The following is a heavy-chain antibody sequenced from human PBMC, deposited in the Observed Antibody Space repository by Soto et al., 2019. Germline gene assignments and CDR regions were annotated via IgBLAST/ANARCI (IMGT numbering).Heavy chain of an antibody. CDR2: IYYNGGT. D-gene: IGHD5-18*01. CDR3: ARDVAGYQYYFDY. J-gene: IGHJ4*02. V-gene: IGHV4-61*01. CDR1: GGSVNSGSHY. Sequence: SETLSLTCTVSGGSVNSGSHYWSWIRQSPGKGLEWIGYIYYNGGTNNNPSLKSRVTISRDNAKNSLYLQMNSLRAEDTAVYYCARDVAGYQYYFDYWGQGTLVTVSS.